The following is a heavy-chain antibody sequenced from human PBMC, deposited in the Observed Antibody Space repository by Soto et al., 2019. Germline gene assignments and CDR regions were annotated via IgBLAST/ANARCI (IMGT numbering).Heavy chain of an antibody. V-gene: IGHV1-69*12. CDR1: GDTFSSNA. D-gene: IGHD2-2*01. Sequence: QVQLVQSGAEVKKPGSSVKVSCKASGDTFSSNAISWVRQAPGQGLEWMGGIIPIFGTANYAQKFQGRVTITADESTSTGYMELSSLRSEDTAVYYCARGVVTSCYCYYYGMDVWGQGTTVTVSS. J-gene: IGHJ6*02. CDR3: ARGVVTSCYCYYYGMDV. CDR2: IIPIFGTA.